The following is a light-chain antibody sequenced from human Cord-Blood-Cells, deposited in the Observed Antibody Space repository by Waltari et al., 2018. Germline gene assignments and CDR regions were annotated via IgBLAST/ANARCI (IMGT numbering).Light chain of an antibody. CDR1: SSDVGRYNL. J-gene: IGLJ3*02. CDR3: CSYAGSSTWV. Sequence: QSALTQPASVSGSPGQSITIPCLGTSSDVGRYNLVSWYQQHPGKAPKLMIYEGSKRPSGVSNRFSGSKSGNTASLTISGLQAEDEADYYCCSYAGSSTWVFGGGTKLTVL. CDR2: EGS. V-gene: IGLV2-23*01.